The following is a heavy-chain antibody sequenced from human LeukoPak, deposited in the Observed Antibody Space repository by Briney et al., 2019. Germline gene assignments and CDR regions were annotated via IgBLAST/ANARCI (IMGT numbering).Heavy chain of an antibody. V-gene: IGHV4-61*01. Sequence: VKPSEPLSLTCTVSGGSFSSGSYYWSWIRQPPGKGLEWIGYIYYSGSTNYNPSLKSRVTISVDTSKNQFSLKLSSVTAADTAVYHCAREAMYSYGNNFDYWGQGTLVTVSS. CDR3: AREAMYSYGNNFDY. CDR1: GGSFSSGSYY. CDR2: IYYSGST. J-gene: IGHJ4*02. D-gene: IGHD5-18*01.